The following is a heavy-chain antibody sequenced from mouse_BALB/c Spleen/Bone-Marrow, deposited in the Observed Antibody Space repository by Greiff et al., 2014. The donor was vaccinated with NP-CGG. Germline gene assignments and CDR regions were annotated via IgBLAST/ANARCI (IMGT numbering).Heavy chain of an antibody. CDR1: GFNIKDTY. V-gene: IGHV14-3*02. J-gene: IGHJ3*01. Sequence: EVKLVESGAELVKPGASVKLSCTASGFNIKDTYMHWVKQRPEQGLEWIGRIGPANGNTKYDPKFQGKATITADTSSNTAYLQLSSLTSEDTAVYYCASYYYGSSLFAYWGQGTLVTVSA. CDR3: ASYYYGSSLFAY. D-gene: IGHD1-1*01. CDR2: IGPANGNT.